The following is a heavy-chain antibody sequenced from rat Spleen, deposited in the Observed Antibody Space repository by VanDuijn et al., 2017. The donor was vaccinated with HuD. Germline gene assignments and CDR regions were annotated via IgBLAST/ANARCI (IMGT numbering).Heavy chain of an antibody. V-gene: IGHV5-29*01. CDR2: ISSDGRRN. CDR3: ATVGAYYSASYYFDY. Sequence: EVQLVESGGGLVQPGRSLKVSCAASGFTFSDYYMAWVRQAPTKGLEWVATISSDGRRNYYRDSVKGRFTISRDNAKSTLYLQMDSLRSEDTATYYCATVGAYYSASYYFDYWGQGVMVTVSS. J-gene: IGHJ2*01. CDR1: GFTFSDYY. D-gene: IGHD1-1*01.